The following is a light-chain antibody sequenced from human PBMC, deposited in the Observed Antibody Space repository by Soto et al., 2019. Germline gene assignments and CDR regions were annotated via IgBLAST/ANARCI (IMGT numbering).Light chain of an antibody. CDR2: GAS. J-gene: IGKJ5*01. Sequence: DIVGTQSPCTLCVCRLERATLSCRASQSVSSNYLAWYQEKPGQAPRLLIYGASSRATGIPDRFSGSGSGTDFTLTISRLEPEDFAVYYCQQRSNWPITFGQGTRLEIK. V-gene: IGKV3D-20*02. CDR3: QQRSNWPIT. CDR1: QSVSSNY.